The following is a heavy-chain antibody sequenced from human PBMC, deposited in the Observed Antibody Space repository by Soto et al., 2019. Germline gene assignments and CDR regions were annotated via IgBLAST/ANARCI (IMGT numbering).Heavy chain of an antibody. CDR1: GGTISNYY. CDR2: IYVRGSS. J-gene: IGHJ5*02. D-gene: IGHD2-2*01. CDR3: AGEPPYCGSSSCYHWFDP. Sequence: SETHSLTCPVSGGTISNYYWSWVRQTPGAELGWIGHIYVRGSSYYNPSLKSRVTISVYTSKIQFSLKLTSMTAADPAVYYCAGEPPYCGSSSCYHWFDPWGQGTLVTVSS. V-gene: IGHV4-59*01.